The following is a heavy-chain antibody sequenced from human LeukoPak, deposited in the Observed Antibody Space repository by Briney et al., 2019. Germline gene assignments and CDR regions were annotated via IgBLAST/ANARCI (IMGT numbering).Heavy chain of an antibody. CDR3: ARGPVVVPAAIRYYYYYMDV. D-gene: IGHD2-2*02. CDR1: GGTFSSYA. Sequence: SVKVSCKASGGTFSSYAISWVRQAPGQGLEWMGGIIPIFGTANYAQKFQGRVTITADESTSTAYMELSSLRSEDTAVYYCARGPVVVPAAIRYYYYYMDVWGKGTTVTVSS. V-gene: IGHV1-69*01. CDR2: IIPIFGTA. J-gene: IGHJ6*03.